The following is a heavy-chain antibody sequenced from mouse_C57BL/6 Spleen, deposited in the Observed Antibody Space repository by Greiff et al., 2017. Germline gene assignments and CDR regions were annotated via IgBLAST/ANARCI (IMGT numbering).Heavy chain of an antibody. CDR3: ARQGFDYDPRFAY. V-gene: IGHV5-6*01. CDR1: GFTFSSYG. Sequence: EVQGVESGGDLVKPGGSLKLSCAASGFTFSSYGMSWVRQTPDKRLEWVATISSGGSYTYYPDSVKGRFTISRDNAKNTLYLQMSSLKSEDTAMYYCARQGFDYDPRFAYWGQGTLVTVSA. CDR2: ISSGGSYT. D-gene: IGHD2-4*01. J-gene: IGHJ3*01.